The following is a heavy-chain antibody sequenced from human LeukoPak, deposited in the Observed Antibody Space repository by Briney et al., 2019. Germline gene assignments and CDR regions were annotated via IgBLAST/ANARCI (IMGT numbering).Heavy chain of an antibody. J-gene: IGHJ4*02. CDR1: GGSISSSSYY. CDR2: INHSGST. CDR3: ARGRYCSGGSCYSD. Sequence: SETLSLTCTVSGGSISSSSYYWGWIRQPPGKGLEWIGEINHSGSTNYNPSLKSRVTISVDTSKNQFSLKLSSVTAADTAVYYCARGRYCSGGSCYSDWGQGTLVTVSS. D-gene: IGHD2-15*01. V-gene: IGHV4-39*07.